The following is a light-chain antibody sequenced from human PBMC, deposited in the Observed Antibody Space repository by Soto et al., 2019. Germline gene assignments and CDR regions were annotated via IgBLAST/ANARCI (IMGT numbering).Light chain of an antibody. CDR2: GAS. Sequence: EIVMTQSPATLSVSPGERATLSCRASQTISSNLAWYQQKPGQSPRLLIHGASTRATGVPARFSGSGYGTDFTLTISSLQSEDFAVYYCQQYHNWPPQYTFGQGTTLQIK. V-gene: IGKV3-15*01. CDR3: QQYHNWPPQYT. J-gene: IGKJ2*01. CDR1: QTISSN.